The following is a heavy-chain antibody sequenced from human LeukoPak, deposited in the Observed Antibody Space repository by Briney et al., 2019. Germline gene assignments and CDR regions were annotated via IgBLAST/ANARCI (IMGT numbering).Heavy chain of an antibody. CDR3: SGHGPGVAADRDY. Sequence: GGSLRHSCEASGFIFSGYGMHWVRQAPGKGLERVAFIRYDGSVKNYIDSVKGRFTISRDNSKNTLYLQMNSLRPEDTAIYYCSGHGPGVAADRDYWGQGTLVTVPS. D-gene: IGHD6-13*01. V-gene: IGHV3-30*02. J-gene: IGHJ4*02. CDR2: IRYDGSVK. CDR1: GFIFSGYG.